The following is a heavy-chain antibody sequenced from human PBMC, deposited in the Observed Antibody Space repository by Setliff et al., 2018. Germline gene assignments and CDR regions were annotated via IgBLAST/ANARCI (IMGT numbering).Heavy chain of an antibody. D-gene: IGHD3-3*01. CDR3: ARGGDIITIFGVVTSDYYFDY. J-gene: IGHJ4*02. CDR2: ITSSGDTM. CDR1: GFTFSDYY. Sequence: GGSLRLSCAASGFTFSDYYMSWIRQAPGKGLEWVSYITSSGDTMNYADSVKGRFTISRDNAKNSLHLQMNSLRAGDTAVYYCARGGDIITIFGVVTSDYYFDYWGQGALVTVSS. V-gene: IGHV3-11*01.